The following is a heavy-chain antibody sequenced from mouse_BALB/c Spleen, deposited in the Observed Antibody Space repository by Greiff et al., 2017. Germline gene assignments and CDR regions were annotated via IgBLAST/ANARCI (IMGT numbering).Heavy chain of an antibody. CDR3: ARERYDGYYGAMDY. V-gene: IGHV1-82*01. CDR2: IYPGDGDT. D-gene: IGHD2-3*01. CDR1: GYAFSSSW. Sequence: QVQLQQSGPELVKPGASVKISCKASGYAFSSSWMNWVKQRPGQGLEWIGRIYPGDGDTNYNGKFKGKATLTADKSSSTAYMQLSSLTSVDSAVYFCARERYDGYYGAMDYWGQGTSVTVSS. J-gene: IGHJ4*01.